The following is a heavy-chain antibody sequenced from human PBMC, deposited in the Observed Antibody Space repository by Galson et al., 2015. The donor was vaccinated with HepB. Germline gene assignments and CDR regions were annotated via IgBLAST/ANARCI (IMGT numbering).Heavy chain of an antibody. CDR2: ISGSGGST. CDR1: RFTFSSYA. CDR3: VLPFRTDNKARYSSPDIDY. J-gene: IGHJ4*02. D-gene: IGHD6-19*01. Sequence: SLRLSCAASRFTFSSYAMSWVRQAPGNGLEWVSAISGSGGSTYYADSVKGRFTISRDNSKNTLYLQMNSLRDEDTAVYYCVLPFRTDNKARYSSPDIDYWGQGTLVTVSS. V-gene: IGHV3-23*01.